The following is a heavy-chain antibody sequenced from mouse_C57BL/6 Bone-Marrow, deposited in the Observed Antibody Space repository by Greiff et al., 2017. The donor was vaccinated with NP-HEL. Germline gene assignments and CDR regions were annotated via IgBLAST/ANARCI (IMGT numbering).Heavy chain of an antibody. V-gene: IGHV1-55*01. CDR3: ARNGYDVGYFDV. CDR2: IYPGSGST. J-gene: IGHJ1*03. CDR1: GYTFTSYW. D-gene: IGHD2-2*01. Sequence: QVQLQQSGAELVKPGASVKMSCKASGYTFTSYWITWVKQRPGQGLEWIGDIYPGSGSTNYNEKFKSKATLTVDTSSSTAYMQLSSLTSEDSAVYYCARNGYDVGYFDVWGTGTTVTVSS.